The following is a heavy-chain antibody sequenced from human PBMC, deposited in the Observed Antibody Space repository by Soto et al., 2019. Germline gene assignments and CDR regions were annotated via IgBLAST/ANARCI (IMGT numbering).Heavy chain of an antibody. CDR3: ARARSLYYDTVGYCYGFES. D-gene: IGHD3-22*01. CDR2: ITTSGSDI. V-gene: IGHV3-21*01. Sequence: EVQLVESGGGLVKSGGSLRLSCTASGFTFNRDSMNWLRQAPGKGLEWVSSITTSGSDIYYAVSVKGRFTISRDNAKNSLFLQMNSLRVEDTAVYYCARARSLYYDTVGYCYGFESWGQGTLVTVSS. J-gene: IGHJ4*02. CDR1: GFTFNRDS.